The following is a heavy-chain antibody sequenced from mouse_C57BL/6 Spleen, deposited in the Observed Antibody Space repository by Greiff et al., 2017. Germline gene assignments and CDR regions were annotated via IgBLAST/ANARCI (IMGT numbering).Heavy chain of an antibody. CDR3: ARSAGYAMDY. CDR1: GYTFTSYW. Sequence: QVQLQQPGAELVRPGSSVKLSCKASGYTFTSYWMHWVKQRPIQGLEWIGNIDPSDSETHYNQKFKDKATLTVDKSSSTAYMQLSSLTSEDSAVYCGARSAGYAMDYWGQGTSVTVSS. CDR2: IDPSDSET. J-gene: IGHJ4*01. V-gene: IGHV1-52*01.